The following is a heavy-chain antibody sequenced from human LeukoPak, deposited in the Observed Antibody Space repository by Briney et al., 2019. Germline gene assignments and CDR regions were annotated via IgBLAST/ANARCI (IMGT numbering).Heavy chain of an antibody. Sequence: ASVKVSCKVSGSTLSEFAIHWVRQAPGKGLEWMGGFDLEDDGRRYSEKFQDRVTMTEDTSTDTAYMFLSSLRSEDTAVYYCATEVEYDSNGYLVDYWGQGTLVTVSS. CDR3: ATEVEYDSNGYLVDY. CDR1: GSTLSEFA. D-gene: IGHD3-22*01. CDR2: FDLEDDGR. J-gene: IGHJ4*02. V-gene: IGHV1-24*01.